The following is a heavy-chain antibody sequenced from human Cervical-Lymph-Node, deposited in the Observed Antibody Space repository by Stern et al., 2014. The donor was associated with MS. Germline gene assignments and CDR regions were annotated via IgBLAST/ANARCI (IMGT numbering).Heavy chain of an antibody. CDR3: ARVSNSGYYADN. Sequence: MQLVESGSELKKPGASVKVSCKASGYNFNNNAVTWVRQAPGQGLEWMGWINTETGNPTYAQGFTGRLVFSLDTSVSTAYLQITSLKAEDTAVYYCARVSNSGYYADNWGQGTLVTVSS. D-gene: IGHD3-22*01. CDR1: GYNFNNNA. J-gene: IGHJ4*02. CDR2: INTETGNP. V-gene: IGHV7-4-1*02.